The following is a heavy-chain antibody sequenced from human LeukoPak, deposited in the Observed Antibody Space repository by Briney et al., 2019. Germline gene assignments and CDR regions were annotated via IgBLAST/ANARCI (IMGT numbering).Heavy chain of an antibody. CDR1: GFTFSSYA. J-gene: IGHJ6*02. CDR3: AKVTSLRYYYYDMDV. Sequence: PGGSLRLSCAASGFTFSSYAMNWVRQAPGKGLELVSAISGSVGPTYYADSVRGRVTISRDNTTTTLYMQMNSMRAEDTAVYYCAKVTSLRYYYYDMDVWGQGTTVTVSS. V-gene: IGHV3-23*01. CDR2: ISGSVGPT.